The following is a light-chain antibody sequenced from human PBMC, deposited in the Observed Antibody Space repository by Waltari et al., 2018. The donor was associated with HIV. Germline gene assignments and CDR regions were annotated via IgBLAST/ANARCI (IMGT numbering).Light chain of an antibody. CDR3: AAWDASLSAWV. Sequence: QSVLTQPPSASGTPGQRVTISCSGSSSNIGSNYVYWYQQLPGTAPKLLIYMNNRRPSGGPDRFSGSKSGTSASLAISGLRSEDEADYYCAAWDASLSAWVFGGGTKLTVL. CDR1: SSNIGSNY. V-gene: IGLV1-47*01. CDR2: MNN. J-gene: IGLJ3*02.